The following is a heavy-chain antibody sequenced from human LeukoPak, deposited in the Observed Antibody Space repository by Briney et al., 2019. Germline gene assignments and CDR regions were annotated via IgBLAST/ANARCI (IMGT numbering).Heavy chain of an antibody. CDR1: GFTFDDYA. CDR2: VSWDGSRT. V-gene: IGHV3-43D*03. CDR3: AKDKFDGPGSYYSEY. D-gene: IGHD3-10*01. Sequence: GGSLRLSCAASGFTFDDYAMHWVRQAPGEGLAWVSLVSWDGSRTFYADSVKGRFTISRDNSKNSLYLQMTSLRAEDTALYYCAKDKFDGPGSYYSEYWGQGTLVTVSS. J-gene: IGHJ4*02.